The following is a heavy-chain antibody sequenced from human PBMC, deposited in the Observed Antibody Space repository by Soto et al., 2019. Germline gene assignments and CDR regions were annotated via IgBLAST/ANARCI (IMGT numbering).Heavy chain of an antibody. V-gene: IGHV1-69*02. Sequence: SVKVSCKASGGTFSSYTISWVRQAPGQGLEWMGRIIPILGIANYAQKFQGRVTITADKSTSTAYMELSSLRSEDTAVYYCARPGSSSSSYMDVWGKGTTVTVSS. CDR1: GGTFSSYT. D-gene: IGHD6-6*01. J-gene: IGHJ6*04. CDR2: IIPILGIA. CDR3: ARPGSSSSSYMDV.